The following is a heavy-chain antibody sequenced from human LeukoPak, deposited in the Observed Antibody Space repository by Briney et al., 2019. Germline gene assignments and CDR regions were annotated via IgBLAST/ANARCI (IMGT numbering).Heavy chain of an antibody. Sequence: SETLSLTCTVSGGSISSGDYCWSWIRQPPGKGLEWIGYIYYSGSTYYNPSLKSRVTISVDTSKNQFSLKLSSVTAADTAVYYCARDGPTYGMDVWGQGTTVTVSS. CDR2: IYYSGST. V-gene: IGHV4-30-4*01. CDR1: GGSISSGDYC. CDR3: ARDGPTYGMDV. J-gene: IGHJ6*02.